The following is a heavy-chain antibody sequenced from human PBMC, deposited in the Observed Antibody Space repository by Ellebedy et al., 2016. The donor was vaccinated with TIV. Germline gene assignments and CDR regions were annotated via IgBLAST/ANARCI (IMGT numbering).Heavy chain of an antibody. D-gene: IGHD5-24*01. Sequence: MPSETLSLTCIVSGGSISNYYWSWIRQPPGKGLEWIGEINHSGSTNYNPSLKSRVTISVDTSKNQFSLKLSSVTAADTAVYYCARPRRDGYKGNAFDIWGQGTMVTVSS. V-gene: IGHV4-34*01. CDR3: ARPRRDGYKGNAFDI. J-gene: IGHJ3*02. CDR2: INHSGST. CDR1: GGSISNYY.